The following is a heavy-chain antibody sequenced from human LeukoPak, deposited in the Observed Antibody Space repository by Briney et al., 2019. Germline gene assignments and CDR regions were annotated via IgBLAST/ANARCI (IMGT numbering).Heavy chain of an antibody. Sequence: PSETLSLTCAVSGGSMTTYAWSCIRQSAGKGLEWIGRFYSSGTNYYNPSLKSRVSMSLDTFKKEVSLEMRSVTAADTAVYYCARGDPGYFDTWGQGIPVTVSS. D-gene: IGHD1-1*01. J-gene: IGHJ5*02. CDR2: FYSSGTN. CDR1: GGSMTTYA. CDR3: ARGDPGYFDT. V-gene: IGHV4-4*07.